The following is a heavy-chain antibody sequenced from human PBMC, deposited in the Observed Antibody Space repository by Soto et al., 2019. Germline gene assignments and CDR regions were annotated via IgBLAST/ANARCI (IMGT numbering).Heavy chain of an antibody. J-gene: IGHJ3*02. CDR1: GGSITSNNYY. V-gene: IGHV4-39*02. Sequence: QLQLQESGPGLVKPSETLSLTCSVSGGSITSNNYYWGWIRQPPGKGLEWIASVFYDGSTYYNPSLKSRVTISVDTSKTHFSLRLYSVTAADTAVYYCARPRGYCSGGSCFPFDAFDIWGRGTMVTVSS. CDR3: ARPRGYCSGGSCFPFDAFDI. CDR2: VFYDGST. D-gene: IGHD2-15*01.